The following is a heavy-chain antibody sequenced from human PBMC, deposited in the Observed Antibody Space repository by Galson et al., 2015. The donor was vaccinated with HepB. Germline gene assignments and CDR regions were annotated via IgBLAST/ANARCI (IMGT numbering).Heavy chain of an antibody. Sequence: SVKVSCKASGYTFTSYGISWVRQAPGQGLEWMGWISAYNGDTNYAQKLQGRVTMTTDTSTSTAYMELRSLRSDDTAVDYCARVVSEYCSGGSCYGGWFDPWGQGTLVTVSS. CDR1: GYTFTSYG. V-gene: IGHV1-18*01. CDR3: ARVVSEYCSGGSCYGGWFDP. CDR2: ISAYNGDT. D-gene: IGHD2-15*01. J-gene: IGHJ5*02.